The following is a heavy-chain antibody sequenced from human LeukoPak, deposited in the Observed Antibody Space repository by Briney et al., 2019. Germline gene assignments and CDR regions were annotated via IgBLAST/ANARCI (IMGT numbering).Heavy chain of an antibody. CDR1: GYTFTSYY. CDR3: ARDLMSGYDYGFDY. CDR2: INPSGGST. J-gene: IGHJ4*02. V-gene: IGHV1-46*01. Sequence: ASVKVSCKASGYTFTSYYMHWVRQAPGQGLEWMGIINPSGGSTSYAQKFQGRVTMTRDTSTSTAYMELSRLRSDDTAVYYCARDLMSGYDYGFDYWGQGTLVTVSS. D-gene: IGHD5-12*01.